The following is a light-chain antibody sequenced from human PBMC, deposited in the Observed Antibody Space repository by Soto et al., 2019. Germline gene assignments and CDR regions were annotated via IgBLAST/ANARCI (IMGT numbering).Light chain of an antibody. J-gene: IGKJ2*01. CDR2: LGS. V-gene: IGKV2-28*01. CDR1: QSLLHSNGYNY. Sequence: DIVMTQSPLSLPVTTGEPASISCRSSQSLLHSNGYNYLDWYLQKPGQSPQLLIYLGSNRASGVPDRFSGSGSGTDFTLKISRVEAEDVGVYYCMQALQTPYSYTFGQGTKLEIK. CDR3: MQALQTPYSYT.